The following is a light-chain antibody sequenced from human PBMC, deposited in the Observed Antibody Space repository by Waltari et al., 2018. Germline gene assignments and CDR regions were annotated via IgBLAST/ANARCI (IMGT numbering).Light chain of an antibody. J-gene: IGLJ2*01. CDR2: ANS. CDR1: SSNIGAGYD. V-gene: IGLV1-40*01. CDR3: QSYDSSLSDWV. Sequence: QSVLTQPPSVSGAPGQRVTISCTGSSSNIGAGYDVHWYQQPPGTVPKLLIYANSNRPYGAPDRFLGSKSGPSSSLAITGLQAEDEADYYCQSYDSSLSDWVFGGGTKLTVL.